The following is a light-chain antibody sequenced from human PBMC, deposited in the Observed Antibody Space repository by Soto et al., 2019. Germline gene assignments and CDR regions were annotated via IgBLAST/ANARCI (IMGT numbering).Light chain of an antibody. V-gene: IGLV3-9*01. CDR2: RDT. J-gene: IGLJ2*01. Sequence: SYELTQPLSVSVALGQTARITCGGNNIGSQNVHWYQQKPGQAPVVVIYRDTNSTSGIPERFSGSSSGNTATLTISRAQAGAEADYYCQVWDSSLVVFGGGTKLTVL. CDR3: QVWDSSLVV. CDR1: NIGSQN.